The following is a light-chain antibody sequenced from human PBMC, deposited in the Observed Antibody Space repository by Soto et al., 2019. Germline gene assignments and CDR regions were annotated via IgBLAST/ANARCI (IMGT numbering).Light chain of an antibody. CDR1: PSVTNF. Sequence: EIVLTLSPATLSLSPGERATLSCRASPSVTNFLAWYQQKPGQAPRLLIYGAFNRATGIPARFSGSGSGTDFTLTISSLEPEDSAIYYCQQRNIWPPVTFGQGTRLEIK. CDR3: QQRNIWPPVT. CDR2: GAF. V-gene: IGKV3-11*01. J-gene: IGKJ5*01.